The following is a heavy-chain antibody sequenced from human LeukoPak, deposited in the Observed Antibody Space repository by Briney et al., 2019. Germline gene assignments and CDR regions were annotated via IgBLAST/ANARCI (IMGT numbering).Heavy chain of an antibody. CDR3: ARVVNGEYVGP. D-gene: IGHD4-17*01. CDR2: IYYCGST. CDR1: GGSVSSGSYY. V-gene: IGHV4-61*01. Sequence: ASETLSLTCTVSGGSVSSGSYYWRWIRQPPGKGLEWIGYIYYCGSTNYNPSLKSRVTISVDTSKSHFSLKLSCVTAADTAVYYCARVVNGEYVGPWGQGTLVTVSS. J-gene: IGHJ5*02.